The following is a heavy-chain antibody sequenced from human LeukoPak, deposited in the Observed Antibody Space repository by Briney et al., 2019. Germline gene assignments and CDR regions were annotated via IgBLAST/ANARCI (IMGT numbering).Heavy chain of an antibody. J-gene: IGHJ4*02. CDR3: ARWDKAAQNFDY. CDR2: IYHSGST. CDR1: GGSISSYY. D-gene: IGHD1-26*01. Sequence: SETLSLTCTVSGGSISSYYWSWIRQPPGKGLEWIGYIYHSGSTNYNPSLKSRVTISVDTSKNQFSLKLSSVTAADTAVYYCARWDKAAQNFDYWGQGTLVTVSS. V-gene: IGHV4-59*01.